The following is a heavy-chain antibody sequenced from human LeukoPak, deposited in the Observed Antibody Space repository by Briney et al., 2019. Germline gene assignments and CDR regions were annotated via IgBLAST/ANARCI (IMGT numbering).Heavy chain of an antibody. CDR3: AREGGYDILTGYQDY. Sequence: ASVKVSCKASGYIFTTYFIHWVRQAPGQGLEWMGWINPNNCDTNYVQKFQGRVTMTRDTSISTAYMELTRLRSDDTAVYYCAREGGYDILTGYQDYWGQGTLVTVSS. CDR1: GYIFTTYF. J-gene: IGHJ4*02. V-gene: IGHV1-2*02. D-gene: IGHD3-9*01. CDR2: INPNNCDT.